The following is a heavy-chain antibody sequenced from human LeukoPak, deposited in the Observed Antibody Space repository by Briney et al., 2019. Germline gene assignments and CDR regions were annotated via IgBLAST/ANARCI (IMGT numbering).Heavy chain of an antibody. CDR1: GFTFSSYA. D-gene: IGHD4-23*01. V-gene: IGHV3-74*01. CDR2: IASDGSST. CDR3: TRGRPHGNDY. J-gene: IGHJ4*02. Sequence: PGGSLRLSCAASGFTFSSYAMSWVRQVPGKGLVWVSRIASDGSSTTYADSVKGRFSISRDNAKNTLYLQMNSLRVEDTAVYYCTRGRPHGNDYWGQGTLVTVSS.